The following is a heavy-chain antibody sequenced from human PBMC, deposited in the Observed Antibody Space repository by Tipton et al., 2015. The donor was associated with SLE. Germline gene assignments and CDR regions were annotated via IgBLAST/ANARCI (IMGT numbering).Heavy chain of an antibody. J-gene: IGHJ4*02. CDR1: GDSINNYY. D-gene: IGHD6-19*01. V-gene: IGHV4-59*01. CDR2: IYYSGST. CDR3: ASARDHWLVYDY. Sequence: TLSLTCSVSGDSINNYYWTWIRQPPGKGLEWIGDIYYSGSTNYNPSLKSRVTISVDTSKNQFSLKLSSVTAADTAVYYCASARDHWLVYDYWGQGTLVTVSS.